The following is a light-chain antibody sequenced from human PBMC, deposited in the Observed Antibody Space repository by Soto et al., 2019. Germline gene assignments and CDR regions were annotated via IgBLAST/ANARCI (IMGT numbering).Light chain of an antibody. J-gene: IGKJ3*01. V-gene: IGKV3-20*01. Sequence: EIVLTQSPGTLSVSPGERATHSCRASQSVSANYVAWYQQKPGQAPRLLMYGASTRATGIPDRFGGSGSGTDFSLTISRMEPEDFAVYYCQQYCTSPFTFGPGTRVDL. CDR3: QQYCTSPFT. CDR1: QSVSANY. CDR2: GAS.